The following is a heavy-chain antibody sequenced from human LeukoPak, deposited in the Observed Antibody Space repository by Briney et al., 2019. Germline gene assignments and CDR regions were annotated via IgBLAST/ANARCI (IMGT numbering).Heavy chain of an antibody. CDR3: ARETYCSGGSCYKGNAFDI. V-gene: IGHV3-21*01. CDR2: ISSGSSYI. J-gene: IGHJ3*02. D-gene: IGHD2-15*01. Sequence: GGSLRLSCAASGFTFSSYSMNWVRQAPGKGLEWVSSISSGSSYIYYADSMKGRFTISRDNAKNSLYLQMNSLRADDTAVYYCARETYCSGGSCYKGNAFDIWGQGTMVTVSS. CDR1: GFTFSSYS.